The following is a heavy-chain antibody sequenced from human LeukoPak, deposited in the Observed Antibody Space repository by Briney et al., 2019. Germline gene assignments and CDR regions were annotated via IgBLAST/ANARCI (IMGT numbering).Heavy chain of an antibody. V-gene: IGHV3-33*01. Sequence: GGSLRLSCAASGFTFSNYGMHWVRQAPGKGLEWVALIWYDGRTKFHADSVKGRFTISRDNSKDTLFLQMDSLRDEDTAVYYCSREWGRIAVAGGPGYWGQGTRVTVSS. CDR3: SREWGRIAVAGGPGY. D-gene: IGHD6-19*01. CDR1: GFTFSNYG. CDR2: IWYDGRTK. J-gene: IGHJ4*02.